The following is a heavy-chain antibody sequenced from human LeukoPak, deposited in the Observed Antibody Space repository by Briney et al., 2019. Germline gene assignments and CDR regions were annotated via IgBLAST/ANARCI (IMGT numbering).Heavy chain of an antibody. J-gene: IGHJ4*02. Sequence: SETLSLTCTVSAGSSSSGGYYWSWIRQHPGKGLEWIGYIYYSGSTYYNPSLKSRVTISVDTSKNQFSLKLSSVTAADTAVYLCTRVVNGGHFDYWGQGTLVTVSS. V-gene: IGHV4-31*03. CDR3: TRVVNGGHFDY. D-gene: IGHD2-8*01. CDR2: IYYSGST. CDR1: AGSSSSGGYY.